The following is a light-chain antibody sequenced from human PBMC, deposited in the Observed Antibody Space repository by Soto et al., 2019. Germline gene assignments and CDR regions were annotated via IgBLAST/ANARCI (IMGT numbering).Light chain of an antibody. V-gene: IGKV3-11*01. CDR2: DAS. Sequence: EIVLTQSPATLSLSPGERATLSCRASQSVSSYLAWYQQKPGQAPRLLIYDASNRATGIPARFSVSGSGTDFTLTIGGLVHEEFAVYYCQQLRTFGPGTKVDIK. J-gene: IGKJ3*01. CDR1: QSVSSY. CDR3: QQLRT.